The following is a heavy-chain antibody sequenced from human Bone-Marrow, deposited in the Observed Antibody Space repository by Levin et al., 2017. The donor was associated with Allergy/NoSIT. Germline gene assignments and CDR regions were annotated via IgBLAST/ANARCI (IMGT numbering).Heavy chain of an antibody. CDR1: GYTMTELS. D-gene: IGHD2-2*01. V-gene: IGHV1-24*01. CDR2: LDPKEGET. J-gene: IGHJ3*02. CDR3: AAVGVGYCNKNNCYGYAFEI. Sequence: ASVKVSCTVSGYTMTELSMHWVRQAPGKGLEWMGGLDPKEGETLYGQKFQGRVTMTEDTSLDTAYMELTSLRSADTAVYYCAAVGVGYCNKNNCYGYAFEIWGQGTMVAVSS.